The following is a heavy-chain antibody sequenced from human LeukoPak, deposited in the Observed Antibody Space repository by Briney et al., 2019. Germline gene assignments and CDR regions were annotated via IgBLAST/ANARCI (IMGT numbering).Heavy chain of an antibody. V-gene: IGHV6-1*01. J-gene: IGHJ3*02. CDR2: AYYRSKWLF. CDR1: GDSVSFNSDV. CDR3: VRDANWGPDALDM. D-gene: IGHD7-27*01. Sequence: SQTLSLTCAISGDSVSFNSDVWNWIRQSPSRGLEWLGRAYYRSKWLFDYAVSVKSRLTITPDTRKNQFSLQLNSVTPDDTGVYYCVRDANWGPDALDMWGQGTMVTVSS.